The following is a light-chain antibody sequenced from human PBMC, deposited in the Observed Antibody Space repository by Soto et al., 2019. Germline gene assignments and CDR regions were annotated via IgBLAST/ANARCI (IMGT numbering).Light chain of an antibody. CDR2: DAS. CDR3: QQYNNWPPYT. V-gene: IGKV3-15*01. Sequence: EIVMTQSPATLSVSPGERVTLSCRASQSVSSNLAWYQQKPGQVPRLLIYDASTRATGIPARFSGSGSGTEFTLTISSLQSEDFAVYYCQQYNNWPPYTFGQGTKLEIK. CDR1: QSVSSN. J-gene: IGKJ2*01.